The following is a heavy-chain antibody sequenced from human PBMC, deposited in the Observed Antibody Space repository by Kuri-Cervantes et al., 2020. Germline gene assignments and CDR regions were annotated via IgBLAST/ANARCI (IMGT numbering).Heavy chain of an antibody. CDR1: GYTLTNYG. D-gene: IGHD5-12*01. V-gene: IGHV1-69*06. J-gene: IGHJ4*02. CDR2: IIPIFGTA. CDR3: ASSGKYYFDY. Sequence: SVKVSCKASGYTLTNYGIAWVRQAPGQGLEWMGGIIPIFGTANYAQKFQGRVTITADKSTSTAYMELSSLRSEDTAVYYCASSGKYYFDYWGQGTLVTVSS.